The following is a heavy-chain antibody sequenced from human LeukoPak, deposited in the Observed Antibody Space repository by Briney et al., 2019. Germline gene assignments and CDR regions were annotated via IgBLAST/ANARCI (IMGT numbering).Heavy chain of an antibody. V-gene: IGHV1-18*01. D-gene: IGHD3-3*01. Sequence: ASVKVSCKASGYTFTSYGISWVRQAPGQGLEWMGWISAYNGNTNYAQKLQGRVTMTTDTSTSTAYMELRSLRSDDTAVYYCAREGKYLGADYDFWSGYTDWFDPWGQGTLVTVSS. CDR2: ISAYNGNT. J-gene: IGHJ5*02. CDR1: GYTFTSYG. CDR3: AREGKYLGADYDFWSGYTDWFDP.